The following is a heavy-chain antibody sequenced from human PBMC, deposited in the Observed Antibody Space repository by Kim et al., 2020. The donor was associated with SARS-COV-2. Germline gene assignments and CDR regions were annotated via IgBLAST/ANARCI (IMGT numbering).Heavy chain of an antibody. J-gene: IGHJ4*02. V-gene: IGHV3-23*01. CDR2: DST. CDR3: VKGAWLDY. Sequence: DSTDYAESVKGGFTFYKDSATNTLYLQMNSLSSDDTAIYYCVKGAWLDYWGPGALVTVSS. D-gene: IGHD5-12*01.